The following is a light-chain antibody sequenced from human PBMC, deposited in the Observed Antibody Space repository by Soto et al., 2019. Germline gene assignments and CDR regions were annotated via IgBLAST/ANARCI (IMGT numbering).Light chain of an antibody. V-gene: IGLV1-51*01. J-gene: IGLJ2*01. CDR1: SSNIGNNY. CDR2: DNN. CDR3: GTWDSGLV. Sequence: QSVLTQPPSVSAAPGQKVTISCSGSSSNIGNNYVSWYQQLPGTAPKLLIYDNNKRPSGIPDRFSGSKSGTSATLGITGLQTGDEADYYCGTWDSGLVFGGGTQLTVL.